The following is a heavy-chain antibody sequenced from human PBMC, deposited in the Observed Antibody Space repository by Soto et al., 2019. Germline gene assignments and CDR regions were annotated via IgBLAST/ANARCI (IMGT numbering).Heavy chain of an antibody. CDR3: ARGLNDDS. CDR1: AFSIGGNP. D-gene: IGHD1-1*01. J-gene: IGHJ4*02. V-gene: IGHV3-53*01. Sequence: GGSLRLSCEVSAFSIGGNPMSWVRQAPGQGLEWVASIHTVGSTYYADSVQGRFTISRDNSKNTLFLQMNSLRVGDTAIYFCARGLNDDSWGQGTLVTVS. CDR2: IHTVGST.